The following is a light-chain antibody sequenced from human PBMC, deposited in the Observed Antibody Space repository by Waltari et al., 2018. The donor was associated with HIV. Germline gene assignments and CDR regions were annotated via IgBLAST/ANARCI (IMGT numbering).Light chain of an antibody. Sequence: SYELTQPPSVSVSPGQTARITCSGDALPKQYAYWYQQKAGQAPVLVIYKDSERPSGIPERFSGSSSGTTVTLTISGVQAEDEADYYCESADSSLWVSGGGTKLTVL. CDR1: ALPKQY. J-gene: IGLJ3*02. CDR2: KDS. CDR3: ESADSSLWV. V-gene: IGLV3-25*03.